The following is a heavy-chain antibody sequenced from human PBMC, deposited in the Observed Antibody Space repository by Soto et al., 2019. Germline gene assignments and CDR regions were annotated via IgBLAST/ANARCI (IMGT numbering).Heavy chain of an antibody. CDR3: ARDIASYAYGEGY. J-gene: IGHJ4*02. D-gene: IGHD2-21*01. V-gene: IGHV4-4*07. Sequence: SETLSLTCTVSGGSINRYWWSWIRQPAGKGLEWIGRVYSSGTTDYNPSLNSRATMSVETSKNQFSLKLSSVTAADTAVYYCARDIASYAYGEGYWGQG. CDR1: GGSINRYW. CDR2: VYSSGTT.